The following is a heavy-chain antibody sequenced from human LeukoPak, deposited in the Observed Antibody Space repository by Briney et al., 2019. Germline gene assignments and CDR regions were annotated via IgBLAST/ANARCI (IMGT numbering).Heavy chain of an antibody. D-gene: IGHD3-10*01. J-gene: IGHJ4*02. CDR1: GFTFSSYA. V-gene: IGHV3-30-3*01. CDR2: ISYDGSNK. Sequence: GGSLRLSCAASGFTFSSYAMHWVRQAPGKGLEWVAVISYDGSNKYYADSVKGRFTISRDNSKNTLYLQMNSLRAEDTAVYYCAREVFYYGSGATKLDYWGQGTLVTVSS. CDR3: AREVFYYGSGATKLDY.